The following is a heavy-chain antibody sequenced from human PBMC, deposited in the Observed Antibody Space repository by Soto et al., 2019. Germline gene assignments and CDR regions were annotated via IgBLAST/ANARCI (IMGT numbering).Heavy chain of an antibody. D-gene: IGHD1-26*01. CDR2: ITGPSTTI. CDR3: ARSREPGVHYGLDV. Sequence: EVQLVESGGGLVQPGGSLRLSCAGSGFIFSTYTMNLVRQAPGKGLEWIAYITGPSTTISYRDGVKGRFTISRDNAKRSLCRQLDRLMDDDTAVDYGARSREPGVHYGLDVWGPGTTVTVSS. CDR1: GFIFSTYT. J-gene: IGHJ6*02. V-gene: IGHV3-48*02.